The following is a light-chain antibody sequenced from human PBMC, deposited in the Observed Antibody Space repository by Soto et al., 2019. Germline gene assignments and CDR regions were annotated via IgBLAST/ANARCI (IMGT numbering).Light chain of an antibody. CDR1: QDISHY. CDR3: QQSYSSPPT. CDR2: AAS. J-gene: IGKJ1*01. V-gene: IGKV1-39*01. Sequence: DIQMTQSPSSLSASVGDTVTINFQASQDISHYLNWYQQKPGKAPKLLIFAASSLQSGVPSRFSGSRSGPDFTLTISSLQPEDFATYYCQQSYSSPPTFGQGTKVDIK.